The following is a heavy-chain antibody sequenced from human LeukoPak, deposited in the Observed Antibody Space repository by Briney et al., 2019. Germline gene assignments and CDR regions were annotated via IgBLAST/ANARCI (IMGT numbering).Heavy chain of an antibody. CDR3: ARDLLSTAGYFDY. V-gene: IGHV4-59*01. CDR2: LSYTGST. D-gene: IGHD6-19*01. CDR1: GGSISSDY. J-gene: IGHJ4*02. Sequence: SETLSLTCTVSGGSISSDYWSWIRQAPGKGLEWIGYLSYTGSTNYNPSLKSRVTISVDTSKNQFSLNLSPVTAADTAVYYCARDLLSTAGYFDYWGQGTLVTVSS.